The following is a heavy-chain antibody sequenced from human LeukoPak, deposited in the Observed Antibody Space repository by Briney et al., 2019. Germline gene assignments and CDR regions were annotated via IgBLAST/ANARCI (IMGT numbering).Heavy chain of an antibody. D-gene: IGHD1-26*01. Sequence: ASVKVSCKASGYTFTGYYMHWVRQAPGQGLEWMGWINPNSGGTNYAQKFQGRVTMTRDTSISTAYMELSRLRSGDTAVYYCAREVGANTYYYYYMDVWGKGTTVTVSS. CDR3: AREVGANTYYYYYMDV. J-gene: IGHJ6*03. CDR1: GYTFTGYY. V-gene: IGHV1-2*02. CDR2: INPNSGGT.